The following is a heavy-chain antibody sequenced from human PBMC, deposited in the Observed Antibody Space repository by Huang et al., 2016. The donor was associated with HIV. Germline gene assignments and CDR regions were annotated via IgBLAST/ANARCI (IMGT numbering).Heavy chain of an antibody. CDR2: RSYDGSSK. CDR3: AKDGRGSGTYYDYFEY. D-gene: IGHD1-26*01. Sequence: QVQLVESGGGVVQPGRSLSLSCEAFGFTFNKFDMHWVRQAPGKGLEWVAIRSYDGSSKYHADSVKGRFTISRDNSKNTVYLQMNSLRVEDTAVYYCAKDGRGSGTYYDYFEYWGQGTLVTVSS. J-gene: IGHJ4*02. V-gene: IGHV3-30*18. CDR1: GFTFNKFD.